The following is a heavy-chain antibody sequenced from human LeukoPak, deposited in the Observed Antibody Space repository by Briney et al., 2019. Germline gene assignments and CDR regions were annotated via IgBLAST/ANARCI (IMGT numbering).Heavy chain of an antibody. CDR2: IYTSGST. CDR3: ARSAAASFDY. V-gene: IGHV4-61*02. D-gene: IGHD6-13*01. Sequence: SETLSLTCTVSGGSISSGSYYWSWIRQPAGKGLEWIGRIYTSGSTNYNPSLKSRVTISVDTSKNQFSLKLSSVTAADTAVYYCARSAAASFDYWGQGTLVTVSS. CDR1: GGSISSGSYY. J-gene: IGHJ4*02.